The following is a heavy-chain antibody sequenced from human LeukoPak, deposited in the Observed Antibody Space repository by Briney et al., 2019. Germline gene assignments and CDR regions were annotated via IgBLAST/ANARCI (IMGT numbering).Heavy chain of an antibody. Sequence: ASVKVSCKASGYTFTGYYMHWARQAPGQGLEWMGWINPNSGGTNYAQKFQGRVTMTRDTSISTAYMELSRLRSDDTAVYYCARDGGFDSSGLDYWGQGTLVTVSS. V-gene: IGHV1-2*02. J-gene: IGHJ4*02. CDR2: INPNSGGT. D-gene: IGHD3-22*01. CDR1: GYTFTGYY. CDR3: ARDGGFDSSGLDY.